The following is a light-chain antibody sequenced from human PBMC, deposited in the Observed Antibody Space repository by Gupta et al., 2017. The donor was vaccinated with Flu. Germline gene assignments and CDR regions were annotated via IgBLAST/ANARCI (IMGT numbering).Light chain of an antibody. CDR3: QQYYNGRART. J-gene: IGKJ1*01. CDR1: QNIMYNYTIRSN. V-gene: IGKV4-1*01. CDR2: GAS. Sequence: LTQRATINEKSSQNIMYNYTIRSNLAWYQQKPGQAPKLLSYGASTRESGIPARFSGSGSGTDFTLTISSLQAEDLAVYYCQQYYNGRARTFGEGTKVEIK.